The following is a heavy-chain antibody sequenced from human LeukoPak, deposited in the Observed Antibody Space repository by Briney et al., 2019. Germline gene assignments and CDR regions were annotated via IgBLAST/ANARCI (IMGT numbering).Heavy chain of an antibody. CDR2: INLNSGGT. J-gene: IGHJ4*02. CDR3: ALGNYGSGSYLAHDY. Sequence: ASVKVSCKASGYTFTGYYMHWVRQAPGQGLEWMGWINLNSGGTNYAQKFQGRVTMTRDTSISTAYMELSRLRSDDTAVYYCALGNYGSGSYLAHDYWGQGTLVTVSS. D-gene: IGHD3-10*01. V-gene: IGHV1-2*02. CDR1: GYTFTGYY.